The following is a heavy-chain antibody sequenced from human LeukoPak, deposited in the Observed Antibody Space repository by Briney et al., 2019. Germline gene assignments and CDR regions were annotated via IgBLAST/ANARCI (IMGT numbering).Heavy chain of an antibody. V-gene: IGHV3-21*04. J-gene: IGHJ4*02. CDR1: GFTFSSYS. CDR3: ARPVYGDSEYSGY. D-gene: IGHD4-17*01. Sequence: PGGSLRLSCAASGFTFSSYSMNWVRQAPGKGLEWVSSISSSSSYIYYADSVKGRFTISRDNAKNTLYLQMNSLRAEDTAVYYCARPVYGDSEYSGYWGQGTLVTVSS. CDR2: ISSSSSYI.